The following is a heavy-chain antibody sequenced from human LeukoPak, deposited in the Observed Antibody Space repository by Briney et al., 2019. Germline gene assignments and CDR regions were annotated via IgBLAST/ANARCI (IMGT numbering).Heavy chain of an antibody. CDR1: GFTFSSYA. CDR2: ISYDGSNK. V-gene: IGHV3-30-3*01. Sequence: GGSLRLSCAASGFTFSSYAMHWVRQAPGKGLEWVAVISYDGSNKYYADSVKGRFTISRDNSKNTLYLQMNSLRAEDTAVYYCARGRASGSRQYFQHWGQGTLVTVSS. J-gene: IGHJ1*01. CDR3: ARGRASGSRQYFQH. D-gene: IGHD6-25*01.